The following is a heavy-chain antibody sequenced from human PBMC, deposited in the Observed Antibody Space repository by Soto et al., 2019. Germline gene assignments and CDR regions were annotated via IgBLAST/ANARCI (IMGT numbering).Heavy chain of an antibody. J-gene: IGHJ5*02. D-gene: IGHD3-3*01. V-gene: IGHV3-74*01. CDR3: AKDKERDYDFWSGYHDWFDP. CDR1: GFTFRNSW. CDR2: INNDGTNT. Sequence: GGSLRLSCAASGFTFRNSWMHWVRQAPGKGLVWVSRINNDGTNTDYADSVKGRFTISRDNAKNTLYLQMNSLRAEDTAVYYCAKDKERDYDFWSGYHDWFDPWGQGTLVTVSS.